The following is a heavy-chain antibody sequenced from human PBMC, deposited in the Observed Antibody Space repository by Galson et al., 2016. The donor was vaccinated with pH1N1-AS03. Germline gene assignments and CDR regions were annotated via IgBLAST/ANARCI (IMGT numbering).Heavy chain of an antibody. CDR1: GFTFSTYS. J-gene: IGHJ4*02. Sequence: SLRLSCAASGFTFSTYSMNWVRQAPGKGLEWVSFITSDSSHIYYADSLKGRFTISRDNAKNSTYLQMTSLRAEDTAVYFCARDYRAYDYSDYWGQGTLVTVSS. CDR2: ITSDSSHI. V-gene: IGHV3-21*04. CDR3: ARDYRAYDYSDY. D-gene: IGHD3-16*02.